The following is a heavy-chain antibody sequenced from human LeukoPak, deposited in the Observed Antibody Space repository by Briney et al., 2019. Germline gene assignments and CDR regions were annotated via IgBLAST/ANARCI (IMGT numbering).Heavy chain of an antibody. CDR2: ISGRGGST. V-gene: IGHV3-23*01. D-gene: IGHD3-22*01. J-gene: IGHJ4*02. Sequence: GGSLRLFCAVSGITLSNYGMSWVRQAPGKGLVGGADISGRGGSTNYAASVKGRFTISRDNPKNTLYLQMNSLRAEDTAVYFCAKRGVVIRVILVGFHKEAYYFDCWGKGAMVTVSS. CDR1: GITLSNYG. CDR3: AKRGVVIRVILVGFHKEAYYFDC.